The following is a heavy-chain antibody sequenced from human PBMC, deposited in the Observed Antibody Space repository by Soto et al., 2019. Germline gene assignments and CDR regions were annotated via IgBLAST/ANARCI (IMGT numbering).Heavy chain of an antibody. V-gene: IGHV1-69*13. D-gene: IGHD5-12*01. J-gene: IGHJ6*02. CDR3: ARGRGYSGDDHYYYFDMDV. CDR2: SIPIFGTA. CDR1: GGTFNNYP. Sequence: SVKVSCKASGGTFNNYPITWVRQAPGQGLEWMGGSIPIFGTANYAQKFQGRVTISVDESTSTAYMELSSLRSEDTAVYYCARGRGYSGDDHYYYFDMDVWGHGTTVTVSS.